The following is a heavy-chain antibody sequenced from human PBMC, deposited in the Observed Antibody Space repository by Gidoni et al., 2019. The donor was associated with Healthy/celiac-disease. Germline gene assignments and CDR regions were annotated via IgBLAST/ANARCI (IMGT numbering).Heavy chain of an antibody. V-gene: IGHV4-39*07. CDR3: ARGHDILTYYYFDY. CDR1: GGSISSSSYY. J-gene: IGHJ4*02. Sequence: QLQLQESGPGLVKPSETLSLTCTVSGGSISSSSYYWGWIRQPPGKGLEWIGSIYYSGSTYYNPSLKSRVTISVDTSKNQFSLKLSSVTAADTAVYYCARGHDILTYYYFDYWGQGTLVTVSS. CDR2: IYYSGST. D-gene: IGHD3-9*01.